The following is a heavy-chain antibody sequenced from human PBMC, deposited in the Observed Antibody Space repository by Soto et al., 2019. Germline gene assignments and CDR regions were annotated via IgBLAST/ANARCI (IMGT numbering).Heavy chain of an antibody. Sequence: SETLSLTCTVSGGSISSSSYYWGWIRQPPGKGLEWIGSIYYSGSTYYNPSLKSRVTISVDTSKNQFSLKLSSVTAADTAVYYCASHKPERIVLMVYGPFTEGPDAFDIWGQGTMVTVS. J-gene: IGHJ3*02. CDR2: IYYSGST. V-gene: IGHV4-39*01. D-gene: IGHD2-8*01. CDR1: GGSISSSSYY. CDR3: ASHKPERIVLMVYGPFTEGPDAFDI.